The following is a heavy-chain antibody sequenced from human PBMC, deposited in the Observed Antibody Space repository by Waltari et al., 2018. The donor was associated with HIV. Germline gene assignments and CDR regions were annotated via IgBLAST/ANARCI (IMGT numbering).Heavy chain of an antibody. CDR1: GGSISSGAYD. CDR3: ARASYYDFWSGYPNYYFDS. CDR2: IYSSDNT. V-gene: IGHV4-31*03. D-gene: IGHD3-3*01. Sequence: QVHLQESGPGLVKPAQTLSLPCTVSGGSISSGAYDWTWTRQHPGKGLEWIGYIYSSDNTYYNPSLKSRVTISVERSENRFSLKLRSVTAADTAVYYCARASYYDFWSGYPNYYFDSWGQGTLVTVSS. J-gene: IGHJ4*02.